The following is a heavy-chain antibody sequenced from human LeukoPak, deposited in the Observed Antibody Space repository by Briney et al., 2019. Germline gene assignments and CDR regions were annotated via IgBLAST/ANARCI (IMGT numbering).Heavy chain of an antibody. CDR2: ISHDGGNT. Sequence: RSLRLSCAASAISFKNYPIHWVRRAPGRGLEWVAIISHDGGNTYYADSVKGRFSISRDNSKNTVSLQMNSLRTEDTAVFYCASGPSTGVHRGYIVSWGQGTLVTVSS. CDR3: ASGPSTGVHRGYIVS. D-gene: IGHD1-1*01. CDR1: AISFKNYP. V-gene: IGHV3-30-3*01. J-gene: IGHJ4*02.